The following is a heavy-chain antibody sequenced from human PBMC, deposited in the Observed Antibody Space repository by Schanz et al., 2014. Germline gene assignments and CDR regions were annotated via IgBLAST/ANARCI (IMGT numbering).Heavy chain of an antibody. Sequence: QVQLVQSGAEVKKPGASVKVSCKASGYTFTSHGISWVRQAPGQGLEWMGWISTSNGNTNYIQKLQGRVTITADRSTSTAYMELSSLRSDDTAVYYCARGGYSSGWYDRDIAHFDYWGQGTLXTVSS. CDR1: GYTFTSHG. V-gene: IGHV1-18*01. J-gene: IGHJ4*02. CDR2: ISTSNGNT. CDR3: ARGGYSSGWYDRDIAHFDY. D-gene: IGHD6-19*01.